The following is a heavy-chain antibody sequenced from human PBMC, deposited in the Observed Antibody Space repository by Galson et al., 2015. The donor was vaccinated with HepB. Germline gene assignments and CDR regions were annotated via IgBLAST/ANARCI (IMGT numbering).Heavy chain of an antibody. CDR2: ISSSSSYI. CDR1: GFTFSSYS. CDR3: AKDAGVVIKLNYFTH. Sequence: SLRLSCAASGFTFSSYSMNWVRQAPGKGLEWVSSISSSSSYIYYADSVKGRFTISRDNAKNSLYLQMNSLRAEDTAVYYCAKDAGVVIKLNYFTHWGQGTLVTVSS. J-gene: IGHJ4*02. V-gene: IGHV3-21*01. D-gene: IGHD3-3*01.